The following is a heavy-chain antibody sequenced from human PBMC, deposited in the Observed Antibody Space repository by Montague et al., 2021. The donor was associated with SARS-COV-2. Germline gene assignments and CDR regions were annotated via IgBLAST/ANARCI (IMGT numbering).Heavy chain of an antibody. CDR3: ARMFYDILTGYRNFDY. Sequence: PALVKPTQTLTLTCTFSGFSLSTSGMCVSWIRQPPGKALEWLALXDRDDDKYYSTSLKTRLTISKDTSKNQVVLTMTNMDPVDTATYYCARMFYDILTGYRNFDYWGQGTLVTVSS. CDR2: XDRDDDK. V-gene: IGHV2-70*01. D-gene: IGHD3-9*01. CDR1: GFSLSTSGMC. J-gene: IGHJ4*02.